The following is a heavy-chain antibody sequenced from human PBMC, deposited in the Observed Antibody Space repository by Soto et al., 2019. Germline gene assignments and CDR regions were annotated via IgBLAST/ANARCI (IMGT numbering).Heavy chain of an antibody. CDR2: IYPGDSDT. D-gene: IGHD3-22*01. CDR1: GDRFGGFW. CDR3: ARQVQNYYDSSGYYFDY. V-gene: IGHV5-51*01. Sequence: PGESLKISCQVSGDRFGGFWVGWVRQLPGKGLEWMGIIYPGDSDTRYSPSFQGQVTISADKSISTAYLQWSSLKASDTAMYYCARQVQNYYDSSGYYFDYWGQGTLVTVSS. J-gene: IGHJ4*02.